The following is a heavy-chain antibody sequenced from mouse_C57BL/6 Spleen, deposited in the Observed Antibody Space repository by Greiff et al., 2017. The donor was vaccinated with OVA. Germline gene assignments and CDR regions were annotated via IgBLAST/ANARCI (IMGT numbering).Heavy chain of an antibody. CDR2: IYPGDGDT. CDR1: GYAFSSSW. J-gene: IGHJ2*01. D-gene: IGHD3-2*01. Sequence: VESGASVKISCKASGYAFSSSWMNWVKQRPGKGLEWIGRIYPGDGDTNYNGKFKGKATLTADKSSSTAYIQLSSLTSEDSAVYFCARWADSSGYFDYWGQGTTLTVSS. CDR3: ARWADSSGYFDY. V-gene: IGHV1-82*01.